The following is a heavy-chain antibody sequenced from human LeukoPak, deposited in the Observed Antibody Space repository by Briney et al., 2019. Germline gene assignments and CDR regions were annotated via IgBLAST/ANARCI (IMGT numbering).Heavy chain of an antibody. V-gene: IGHV1-8*01. J-gene: IGHJ6*03. CDR1: GYTFTSYD. D-gene: IGHD6-19*01. Sequence: GASVKVSCKASGYTFTSYDINWVRQATGQGLEWMGRMNPNSGNTGYAQKFRGRVTMTRNTSISTAYMELSSLRSEDTAVYYCARAPTGYSSGWYVGIGYYYYMDVWGKGTTVTISS. CDR2: MNPNSGNT. CDR3: ARAPTGYSSGWYVGIGYYYYMDV.